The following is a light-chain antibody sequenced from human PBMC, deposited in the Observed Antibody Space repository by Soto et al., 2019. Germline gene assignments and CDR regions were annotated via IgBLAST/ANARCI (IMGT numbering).Light chain of an antibody. CDR3: QQYGSSRFT. J-gene: IGKJ3*01. CDR2: GAS. CDR1: QSISSSY. Sequence: EMVLTQSPGTLSLSPGERATLSCSASQSISSSYLAWYQQKPGQAPRLLVYGASSRATGTPDRFRGSGSGTDFTLTISRLEPEDFAVYYCQQYGSSRFTFGPGTNVDIK. V-gene: IGKV3-20*01.